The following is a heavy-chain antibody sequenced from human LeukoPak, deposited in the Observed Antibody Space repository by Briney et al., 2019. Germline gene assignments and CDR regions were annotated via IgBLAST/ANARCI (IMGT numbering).Heavy chain of an antibody. D-gene: IGHD3-10*02. Sequence: SGRSLRLSCAASGFTLSSYAMPWVRQAPGQGLEWVSSIGSDNKPHYSESVKGRFAISRDNSKSMLFLQLNSLRAEDTAIYYCARDLRYYVAMDVWGQGTTVTVSS. CDR2: IGSDNKP. J-gene: IGHJ6*02. V-gene: IGHV3-23*01. CDR3: ARDLRYYVAMDV. CDR1: GFTLSSYA.